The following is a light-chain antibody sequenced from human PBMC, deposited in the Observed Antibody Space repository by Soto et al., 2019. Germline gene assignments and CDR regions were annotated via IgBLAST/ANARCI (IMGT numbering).Light chain of an antibody. V-gene: IGKV3-15*01. CDR3: QQYDDWPPWT. CDR2: GAS. CDR1: QRIDFN. Sequence: VMTQSPATLSVSPGERATLSCRASQRIDFNLAWYQQTPGQAPRLLIYGASIRATGIPARFSGSGSGTEFPRTISSLQSEDFAVYYCQQYDDWPPWTFGQGTKVEIK. J-gene: IGKJ1*01.